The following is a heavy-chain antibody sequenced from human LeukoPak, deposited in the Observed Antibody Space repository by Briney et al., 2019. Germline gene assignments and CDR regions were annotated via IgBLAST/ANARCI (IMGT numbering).Heavy chain of an antibody. J-gene: IGHJ3*02. V-gene: IGHV3-21*01. CDR3: ATDRSGYRFFDI. CDR2: ISSSSSYI. CDR1: GFTFSSYS. Sequence: GGSLRLSCAASGFTFSSYSMNWVRQAPGKGLEWVSSISSSSSYIYYADSVKGRFTISRDNAKNSLYLQMNSLRAEDTAVYYCATDRSGYRFFDIWGQGTMVTVSS. D-gene: IGHD5-18*01.